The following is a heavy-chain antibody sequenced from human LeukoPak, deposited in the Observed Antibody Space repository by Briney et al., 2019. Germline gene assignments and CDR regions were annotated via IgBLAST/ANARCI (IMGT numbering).Heavy chain of an antibody. CDR2: IRSKANTYAT. Sequence: GGALRLSCAASGFTFSGSAMHWVRQASGKGLEWVGRIRSKANTYATAYAASVKGRFTISRDDSKNTAYLQMNSLKTEDTAVYYCTTLEGDYGGNLGDYWGQGTLVTVSS. CDR3: TTLEGDYGGNLGDY. D-gene: IGHD4-23*01. J-gene: IGHJ4*02. CDR1: GFTFSGSA. V-gene: IGHV3-73*01.